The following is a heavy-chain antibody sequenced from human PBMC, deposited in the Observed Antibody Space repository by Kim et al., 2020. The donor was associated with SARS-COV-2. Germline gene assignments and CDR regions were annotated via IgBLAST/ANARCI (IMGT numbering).Heavy chain of an antibody. CDR2: IKQDGSEE. J-gene: IGHJ4*02. Sequence: GGSLRLSCVASGFTFTNFWMSWVRQAPGKGLEWVANIKQDGSEEFYVDSVKGRFTISRDNAKNSLYLQMNSLRADDTAVYFCASGGFRVAVFTYWGQGTLVTVSS. V-gene: IGHV3-7*01. D-gene: IGHD2-15*01. CDR3: ASGGFRVAVFTY. CDR1: GFTFTNFW.